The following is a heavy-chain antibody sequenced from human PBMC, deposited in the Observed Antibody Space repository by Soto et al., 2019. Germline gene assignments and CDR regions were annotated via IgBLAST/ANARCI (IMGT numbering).Heavy chain of an antibody. Sequence: PGGSLRLSCAASGFSFSSFAMNWVRQAPGKGLEWVSIISGSADSTFYADSVKGRFTISRDNSKSTLYLQINSLRAEDTAVYYCAKTRGVMIYAISVYGMDARGQGTTVTVSS. V-gene: IGHV3-23*01. CDR1: GFSFSSFA. J-gene: IGHJ6*02. D-gene: IGHD2-8*01. CDR3: AKTRGVMIYAISVYGMDA. CDR2: ISGSADST.